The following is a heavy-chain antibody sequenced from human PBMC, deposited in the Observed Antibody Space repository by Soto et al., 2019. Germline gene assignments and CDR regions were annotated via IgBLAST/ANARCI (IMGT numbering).Heavy chain of an antibody. Sequence: SETLSLSCAVSGGSISSSNWWSWVRRPPGKGLEWIGEIYHSGSTNYNPSLKSRVTISVDKSKNQFSLKLSSVTAADTAVYYCARYLVGATNLGSAFDIWGQRTMVTGS. CDR3: ARYLVGATNLGSAFDI. CDR1: GGSISSSNW. D-gene: IGHD1-26*01. V-gene: IGHV4-4*02. CDR2: IYHSGST. J-gene: IGHJ3*02.